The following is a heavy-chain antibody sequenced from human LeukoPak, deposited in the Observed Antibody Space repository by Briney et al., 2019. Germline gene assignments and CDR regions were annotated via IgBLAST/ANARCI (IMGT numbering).Heavy chain of an antibody. CDR1: GYSSTNYG. J-gene: IGHJ4*02. CDR2: IHIYRGNT. V-gene: IGHV1-18*01. Sequence: ASVKVSCKASGYSSTNYGISWVRQAPGQGLEWMGWIHIYRGNTNYAQRLQGRVTMTTDTSTSTAYMELRSLRSDDTAVYYCARGGDGYNLGGYYWGQGTLVTVSS. CDR3: ARGGDGYNLGGYY. D-gene: IGHD5-24*01.